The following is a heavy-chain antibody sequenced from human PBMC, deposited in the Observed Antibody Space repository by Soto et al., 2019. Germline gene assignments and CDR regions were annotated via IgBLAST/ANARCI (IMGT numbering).Heavy chain of an antibody. V-gene: IGHV3-21*06. CDR3: ARDMGVAGSFVWFDP. CDR2: ISSTTNYI. Sequence: GGSLRLSCAASGFTFTRYSMNWVRQAPGKGLEWVSSISSTTNYIYYGDSMKGRFTISRDNAKNSLYLEMNSLRAEDTAVYYCARDMGVAGSFVWFDPWGQGTLVTVSS. CDR1: GFTFTRYS. J-gene: IGHJ5*02. D-gene: IGHD6-19*01.